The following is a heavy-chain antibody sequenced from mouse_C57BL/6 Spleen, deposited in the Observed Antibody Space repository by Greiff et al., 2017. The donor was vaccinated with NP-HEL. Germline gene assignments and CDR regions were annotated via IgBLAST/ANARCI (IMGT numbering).Heavy chain of an antibody. J-gene: IGHJ4*01. CDR2: IDPSDSYT. Sequence: QVQLKQPGAELVMPGASVKLSCKASGYTFTSYWMHWVKQRPGQGLEWIGEIDPSDSYTNYNQKFKGKSTLTVDKSSSTAYMQLSSLTSEDSAVYYCASGLRYDYALYAMDYWGQGTSVTVSS. D-gene: IGHD2-4*01. CDR3: ASGLRYDYALYAMDY. V-gene: IGHV1-69*01. CDR1: GYTFTSYW.